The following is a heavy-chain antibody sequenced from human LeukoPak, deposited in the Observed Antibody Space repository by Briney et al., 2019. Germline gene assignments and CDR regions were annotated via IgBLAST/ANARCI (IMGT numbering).Heavy chain of an antibody. CDR1: GYTVSSTY. J-gene: IGHJ4*02. Sequence: GGSLRLSCAASGYTVSSTYMSWVRQAPGKGLEWVSVIYSGGGTYYADSVKGRFTISRDNSKNMLYLQMNSLRAEDTAVYYCARRYSYGSFDYWGQGTLVTVSS. V-gene: IGHV3-53*01. CDR2: IYSGGGT. D-gene: IGHD5-18*01. CDR3: ARRYSYGSFDY.